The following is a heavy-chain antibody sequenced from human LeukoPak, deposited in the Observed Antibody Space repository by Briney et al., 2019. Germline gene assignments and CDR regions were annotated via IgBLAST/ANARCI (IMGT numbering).Heavy chain of an antibody. D-gene: IGHD3-22*01. CDR2: ISSSSSYI. CDR3: ARVVSLIVVVIDAFDI. Sequence: PGGSLRLSCAASGFTFSSYSMNWVRQAPGKGLEWVSSISSSSSYIYYADSVKGRFTISRDNAKNSLYLQMNSLRAEDTAVYYCARVVSLIVVVIDAFDIWGQGTMVTVSS. J-gene: IGHJ3*02. V-gene: IGHV3-21*01. CDR1: GFTFSSYS.